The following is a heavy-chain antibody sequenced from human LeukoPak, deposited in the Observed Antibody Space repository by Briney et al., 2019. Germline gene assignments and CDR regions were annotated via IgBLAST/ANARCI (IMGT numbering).Heavy chain of an antibody. D-gene: IGHD3-10*01. Sequence: SETLSLTCTVSGGSISSSSYYWGWIRQPPGKGLEWIVSICYSGSTYYNPSLKVRVTISVDTSKNPSSLKLSSVPAADTAVYYCARHSSGSGSYSPFDSWGQGTLVTVSS. CDR1: GGSISSSSYY. CDR3: ARHSSGSGSYSPFDS. CDR2: ICYSGST. J-gene: IGHJ4*02. V-gene: IGHV4-39*01.